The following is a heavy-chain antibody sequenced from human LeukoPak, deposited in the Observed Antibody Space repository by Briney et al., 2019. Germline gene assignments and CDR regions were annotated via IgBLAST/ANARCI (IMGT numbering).Heavy chain of an antibody. J-gene: IGHJ4*02. Sequence: GGSLRLSCAASGFTFSSYGMNWVRQAPGKGLEWLSYLSNTGNIHYAPSVKGRFTISRDNAKNSLYLQMDGLRAEDTAVYYCARRGDTPMIGDHWGQGILVTVAS. V-gene: IGHV3-48*01. D-gene: IGHD5-18*01. CDR1: GFTFSSYG. CDR2: LSNTGNI. CDR3: ARRGDTPMIGDH.